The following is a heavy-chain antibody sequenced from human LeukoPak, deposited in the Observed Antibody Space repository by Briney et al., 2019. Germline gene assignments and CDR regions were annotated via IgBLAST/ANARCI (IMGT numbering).Heavy chain of an antibody. CDR1: GFSLSIPDVG. CDR2: IYWDDDK. V-gene: IGHV2-5*02. D-gene: IGHD2-21*02. J-gene: IGHJ4*02. CDR3: AHKCRGGCSAAFDY. Sequence: SGPTLVNPTQTLTLTCTFSGFSLSIPDVGVGWIRQPPGRALEWLALIYWDDDKRYNPSLKSRLTITKDTSINQVVLKVTNLGPVDTATYYCAHKCRGGCSAAFDYWGQGTLVTVSS.